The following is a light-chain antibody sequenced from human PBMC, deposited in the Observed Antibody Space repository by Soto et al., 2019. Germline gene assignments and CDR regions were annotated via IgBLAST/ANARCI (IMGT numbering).Light chain of an antibody. CDR1: GSNIGAGYD. J-gene: IGLJ1*01. CDR2: HNS. CDR3: QSYDSSLSGSRV. V-gene: IGLV1-40*01. Sequence: QSVLTQPPSVSGAPGQRATISCTGSGSNIGAGYDVHWYQQLPGTAPKLLIYHNSNRPSGVPDRFSGSKSGTSASLAITGLQAEDEADYYCQSYDSSLSGSRVFGTGTKVTVL.